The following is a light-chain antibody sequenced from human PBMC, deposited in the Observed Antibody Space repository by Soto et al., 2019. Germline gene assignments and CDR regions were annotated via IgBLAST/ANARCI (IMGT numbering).Light chain of an antibody. Sequence: EIVMTQSPASLSVSPGDGATLSCRASQTVASNLAWYQQKPGQGPRLLIHGASTRAAGVPARFSGSGSGTDFTLTITSLQSEDFAVSYCQQYHNWPPQYTFGQGTKLQI. CDR2: GAS. J-gene: IGKJ2*01. CDR1: QTVASN. V-gene: IGKV3-15*01. CDR3: QQYHNWPPQYT.